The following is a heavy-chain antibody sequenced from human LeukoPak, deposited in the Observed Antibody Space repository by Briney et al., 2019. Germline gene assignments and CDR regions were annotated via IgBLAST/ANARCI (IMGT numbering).Heavy chain of an antibody. J-gene: IGHJ4*02. V-gene: IGHV3-48*03. CDR1: GFTFSSYE. D-gene: IGHD3-22*01. CDR3: AKGPADSSGYIY. CDR2: ISSSGYTI. Sequence: GRSLRLSCAASGFTFSSYEMNWVRQAPGKGLEWVSYISSSGYTIYYADSVKGRFTISRDNAKNSLYLQMNSLRAEDTAVYYCAKGPADSSGYIYWGQGTLVTVSS.